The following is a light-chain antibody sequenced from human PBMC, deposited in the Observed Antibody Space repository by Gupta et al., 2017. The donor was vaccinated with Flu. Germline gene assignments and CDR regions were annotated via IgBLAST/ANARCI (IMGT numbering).Light chain of an antibody. CDR1: SSEFDNSNY. J-gene: IGLJ1*01. Sequence: QSALTQPPSASGSPGQSVTISCTGTSSEFDNSNYVSWYQQHPGNVPKVIIYEVNKRPSGVPDRFSGSKSGNTASLTVSGLQAEDEAAYYCGSDVGNNHYVFGTGTKVNVL. CDR3: GSDVGNNHYV. V-gene: IGLV2-8*01. CDR2: EVN.